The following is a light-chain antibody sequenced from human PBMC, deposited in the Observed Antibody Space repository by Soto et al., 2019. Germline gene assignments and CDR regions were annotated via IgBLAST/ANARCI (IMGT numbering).Light chain of an antibody. Sequence: QSALTQPASVSGSPGQSITISCTGTSSDIGGYNSVSWYQQHPGKAPKLMIYNVSYRPSGVSNRFSGSKSGNTASLTISGLQAEDEADYYCSAYTSSTTLVFGGGTQLTVL. CDR2: NVS. J-gene: IGLJ2*01. CDR3: SAYTSSTTLV. V-gene: IGLV2-14*01. CDR1: SSDIGGYNS.